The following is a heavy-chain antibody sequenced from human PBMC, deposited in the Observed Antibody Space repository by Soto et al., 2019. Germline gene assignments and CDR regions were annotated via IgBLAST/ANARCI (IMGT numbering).Heavy chain of an antibody. CDR2: VYHSGST. V-gene: IGHV4-4*02. Sequence: SETLSLTCTVSSASISSGNWWSWVRQPPGKGLEWIGEVYHSGSTNYNPSLKSRVTMSVDKSKNQFSLKLSSVTAADTAVYYCAKSEAYNWNDEWGQGTLVTSPQ. CDR3: AKSEAYNWNDE. CDR1: SASISSGNW. J-gene: IGHJ5*02.